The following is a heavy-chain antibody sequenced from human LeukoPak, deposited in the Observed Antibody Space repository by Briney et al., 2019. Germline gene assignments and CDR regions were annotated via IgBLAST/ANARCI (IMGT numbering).Heavy chain of an antibody. CDR2: IYYSGST. J-gene: IGHJ3*02. CDR3: ATWVKVFDAFDI. V-gene: IGHV4-39*01. CDR1: GGSISSSSYY. Sequence: PSETLSLTCTVSGGSISSSSYYWGWLRQPPGKGLEWIGSIYYSGSTYYNPSLKSRVTISVDTSKNQFSLKLSSVTAADTAVYYCATWVKVFDAFDIWGQGTMVTVSS. D-gene: IGHD7-27*01.